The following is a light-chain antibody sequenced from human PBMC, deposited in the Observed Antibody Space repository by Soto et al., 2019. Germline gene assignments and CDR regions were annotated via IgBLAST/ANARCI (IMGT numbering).Light chain of an antibody. CDR2: LGS. CDR3: MQALQTPLT. V-gene: IGKV2-28*01. Sequence: DIVMTQSPLSLPVTPGEPASVSCRSSQSLLHSNGYNYLGWYLQKPGQSPQLLIYLGSNRASGVPGRFSGSGSGTDFTLKISAVEAEDVGVYYCMQALQTPLTFGGGTKVEIK. CDR1: QSLLHSNGYNY. J-gene: IGKJ4*01.